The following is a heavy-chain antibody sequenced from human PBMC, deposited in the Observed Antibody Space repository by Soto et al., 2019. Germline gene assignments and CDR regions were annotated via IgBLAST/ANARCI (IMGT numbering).Heavy chain of an antibody. V-gene: IGHV3-9*01. Sequence: EVQLAESGGGLVQPGRSLRLSCAASGFTFEDYAMHWVRQAPGKGLEWVSGISWNSGTISYADSVKGRFTISRDNAKNSLYLKMNSLRLEDTALYYCAKADRYDFWSGVWFDRWGQGTLVTVSS. CDR3: AKADRYDFWSGVWFDR. CDR2: ISWNSGTI. CDR1: GFTFEDYA. D-gene: IGHD3-3*01. J-gene: IGHJ5*02.